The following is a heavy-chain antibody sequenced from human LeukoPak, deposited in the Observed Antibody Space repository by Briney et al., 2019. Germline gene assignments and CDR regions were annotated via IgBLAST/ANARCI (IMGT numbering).Heavy chain of an antibody. CDR1: GFTFSSYG. J-gene: IGHJ4*02. CDR2: IRYDGSNK. V-gene: IGHV3-30*02. Sequence: GGSLRLSCAASGFTFSSYGMHWVRQAPGKGREWVAFIRYDGSNKYYADSVKGRFTISRDNSKNTLYLQMNSLRAEDTAVYYCAKAGYCSSTSCYKDDFDYWGQGTLVTVSS. D-gene: IGHD2-2*02. CDR3: AKAGYCSSTSCYKDDFDY.